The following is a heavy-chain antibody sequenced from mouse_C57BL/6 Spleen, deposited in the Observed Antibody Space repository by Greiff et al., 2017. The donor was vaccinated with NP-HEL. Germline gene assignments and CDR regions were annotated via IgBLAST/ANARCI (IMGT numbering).Heavy chain of an antibody. Sequence: VQLQQPGAELVRPGTSVKLSCKASGYTFTSYWMHWVKQRPGQGLEWIGVIDPSDSYTNYNQKFKGKATLTVDTSSSTAYMQLSSLTSEDSAVYYCARSGYDTWFAYWGQGTLVTVSA. J-gene: IGHJ3*01. D-gene: IGHD2-2*01. CDR3: ARSGYDTWFAY. V-gene: IGHV1-59*01. CDR1: GYTFTSYW. CDR2: IDPSDSYT.